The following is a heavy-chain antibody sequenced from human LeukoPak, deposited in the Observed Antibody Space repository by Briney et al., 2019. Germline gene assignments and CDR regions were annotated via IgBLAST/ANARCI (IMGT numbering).Heavy chain of an antibody. J-gene: IGHJ4*02. CDR2: IYWNDDK. D-gene: IGHD3-9*01. Sequence: SGPTLVNPAQTLTLTCTFSGFSLSTSGVGVGWIRQPPGNALEWLALIYWNDDKRYSPSLKSRLTITKDTSKNQVVLTMTNMDPVDTATYYCARLYYDILTGYSLDYWGGGTLVTVSS. V-gene: IGHV2-5*01. CDR3: ARLYYDILTGYSLDY. CDR1: GFSLSTSGVG.